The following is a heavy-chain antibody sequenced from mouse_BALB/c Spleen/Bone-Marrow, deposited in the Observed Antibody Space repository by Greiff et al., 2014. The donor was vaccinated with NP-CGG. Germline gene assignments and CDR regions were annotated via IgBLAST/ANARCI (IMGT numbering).Heavy chain of an antibody. CDR2: IYPYNGGT. D-gene: IGHD6-5*01. V-gene: IGHV1S29*02. J-gene: IGHJ1*01. Sequence: EVQLQQSGPELVKPGASVKISCKASGYTFTDYNMHWVKQSHGKSLEWIGSIYPYNGGTGYDQKFKSKATLTVDNSSSTAYLERRSLTSEDAAYYYCASELSSDIDYWGAGTTVTVSS. CDR1: GYTFTDYN. CDR3: ASELSSDIDY.